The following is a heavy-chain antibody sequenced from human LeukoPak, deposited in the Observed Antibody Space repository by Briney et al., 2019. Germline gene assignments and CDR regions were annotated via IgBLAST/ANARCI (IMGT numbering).Heavy chain of an antibody. D-gene: IGHD3-10*01. CDR1: GFTFSSYE. Sequence: QPGGSLRLSCAASGFTFSSYEMSWVRQAPGKGLEWVSYISIGGDTIHYADSVKGRFTISRDNAKKSLYLQMNSLRAEDTAVYYCARPLGYSGSGSYYAYWGQGTLVTVSA. J-gene: IGHJ4*02. CDR2: ISIGGDTI. V-gene: IGHV3-48*03. CDR3: ARPLGYSGSGSYYAY.